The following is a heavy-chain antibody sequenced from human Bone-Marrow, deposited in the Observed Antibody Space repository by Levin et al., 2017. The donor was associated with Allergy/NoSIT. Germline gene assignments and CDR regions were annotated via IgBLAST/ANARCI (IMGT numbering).Heavy chain of an antibody. D-gene: IGHD5-12*01. V-gene: IGHV3-9*01. CDR1: GFTFDDYA. Sequence: GGSLRLSCAASGFTFDDYAMHWVRQVSGKGLEWLSGISWDSDSIGYADSVRGRFTVSRDNTKNSLYLQMNSLRPEDTALYHCVRGGYSGYASSQFDFWGLGTLVTVSS. CDR2: ISWDSDSI. CDR3: VRGGYSGYASSQFDF. J-gene: IGHJ4*02.